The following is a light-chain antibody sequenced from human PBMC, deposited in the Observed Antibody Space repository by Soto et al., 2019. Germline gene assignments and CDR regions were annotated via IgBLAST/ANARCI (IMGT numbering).Light chain of an antibody. CDR1: QGISSA. CDR2: DAS. Sequence: AIQLTQSPSSLSASVGDRVILTCRASQGISSALAWYQQKPGKAPKLLLSDASTLESGVPSRFSGSGSGTDFTLTISTLQPEDFATYYCQQFSNYPTFGQGTRLEFK. V-gene: IGKV1D-13*01. CDR3: QQFSNYPT. J-gene: IGKJ5*01.